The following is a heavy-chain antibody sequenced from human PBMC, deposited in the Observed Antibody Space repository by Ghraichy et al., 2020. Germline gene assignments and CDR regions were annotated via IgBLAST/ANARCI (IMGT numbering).Heavy chain of an antibody. CDR3: ARGLNDGPWFDP. V-gene: IGHV4-59*11. Sequence: SQTLSLTCTVSGGSISSHYWSWMREPPGKGLEWIGYIYYSGSTKYNPSLKSRVTISVDTSKNQFSLNLSSVTAADTAVYFCARGLNDGPWFDPWGHGTLVTVSS. CDR1: GGSISSHY. D-gene: IGHD1-1*01. CDR2: IYYSGST. J-gene: IGHJ5*02.